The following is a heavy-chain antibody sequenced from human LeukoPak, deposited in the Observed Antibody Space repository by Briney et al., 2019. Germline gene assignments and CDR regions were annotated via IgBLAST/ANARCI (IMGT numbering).Heavy chain of an antibody. J-gene: IGHJ6*03. CDR3: AKDRCSNGIGCFYYYMDV. Sequence: GGSLRLSCAASGFTFSSYWMSWVRQAPGKGLEWVAYIQYDGSNQQYADSVKGRFSISRDRSKNIPYLQMNSLRAEDTAVYYCAKDRCSNGIGCFYYYMDVWGKGTTVTISS. CDR2: IQYDGSNQ. V-gene: IGHV3-30*02. CDR1: GFTFSSYW. D-gene: IGHD2-8*01.